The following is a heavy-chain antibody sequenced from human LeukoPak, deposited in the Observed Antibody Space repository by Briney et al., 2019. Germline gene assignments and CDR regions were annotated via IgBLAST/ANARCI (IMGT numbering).Heavy chain of an antibody. D-gene: IGHD1-20*01. J-gene: IGHJ4*02. CDR3: ASPRNNRNDVGY. CDR2: INSDGSST. CDR1: GFTFSSYW. V-gene: IGHV3-74*03. Sequence: GGSLRLSCAASGFTFSSYWMHWVRQAPGKGLVWVSRINSDGSSTTYADSVKGRFTISRDNAKNTLYLQMNSLRAEDTAVYFCASPRNNRNDVGYWGQGTLVTVSS.